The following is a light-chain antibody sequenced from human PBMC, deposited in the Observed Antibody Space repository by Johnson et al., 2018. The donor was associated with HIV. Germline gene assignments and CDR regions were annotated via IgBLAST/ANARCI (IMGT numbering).Light chain of an antibody. CDR2: ENN. V-gene: IGLV1-51*02. J-gene: IGLJ1*01. CDR1: SSNIGNNY. Sequence: QAVLTQPPSVSAAPGQKVTISCSGSSSNIGNNYVSWYQQLPGTAPKLLIYENNKRPSGIPDRFSGSKSGTSATLGITGLQTGDEADYYCGTWDGSLSGYVCGTGTKVPVL. CDR3: GTWDGSLSGYV.